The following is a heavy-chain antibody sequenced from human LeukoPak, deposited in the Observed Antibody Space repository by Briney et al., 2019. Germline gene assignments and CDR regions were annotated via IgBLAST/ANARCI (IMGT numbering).Heavy chain of an antibody. CDR2: TIPNLGIA. V-gene: IGHV1-69*02. D-gene: IGHD2-21*02. CDR1: GGTFSSYT. Sequence: ASVKVSCKASGGTFSSYTISWVRQAPGQGLEWMGRTIPNLGIANYAQKFQGRVTITADKSTRTAYMELSSLRSEDTAVYYCAILAYCGGDCYWADYWGQGTLVTVSS. J-gene: IGHJ4*02. CDR3: AILAYCGGDCYWADY.